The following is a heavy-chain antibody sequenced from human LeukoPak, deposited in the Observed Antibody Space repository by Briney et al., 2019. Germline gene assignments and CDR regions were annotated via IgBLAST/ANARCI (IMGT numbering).Heavy chain of an antibody. J-gene: IGHJ4*02. V-gene: IGHV3-33*08. Sequence: PGGSLRLSCAASGFTFSSYAMSWVRQAPGKGLEWVAVIWYDGTNKYYADSVKGRFTISRDSSKNTLYLQMNSLRAEDTAVYYCARAAYDNSGYLTLWSQGTLVTVSS. D-gene: IGHD3-22*01. CDR2: IWYDGTNK. CDR3: ARAAYDNSGYLTL. CDR1: GFTFSSYA.